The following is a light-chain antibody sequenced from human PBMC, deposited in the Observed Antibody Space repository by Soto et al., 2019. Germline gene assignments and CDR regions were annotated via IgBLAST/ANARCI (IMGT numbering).Light chain of an antibody. Sequence: EIVLTQSPVTLSLSPGERATLSCRASQSVSNYLAWYQHKPGQAPRLLFYDASNRATGIPARFSGSGSGTDFTLTISSLEPEDFAVYYCQQRSNWLFGGGTKVEIK. V-gene: IGKV3-11*01. CDR1: QSVSNY. CDR2: DAS. CDR3: QQRSNWL. J-gene: IGKJ4*01.